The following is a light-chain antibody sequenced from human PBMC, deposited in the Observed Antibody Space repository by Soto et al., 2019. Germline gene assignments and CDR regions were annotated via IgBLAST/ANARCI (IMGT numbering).Light chain of an antibody. Sequence: QSVPTQPASVSGSPGHSITISCTGTSSDVGGYNFVSWYQQKPGKAPKLLIYEVTHRPSGISDRFSGSKSDNMASLTISGLQDEDEASYYCCTYARNRLYVFGSGTKVTVL. CDR2: EVT. CDR1: SSDVGGYNF. V-gene: IGLV2-14*01. J-gene: IGLJ1*01. CDR3: CTYARNRLYV.